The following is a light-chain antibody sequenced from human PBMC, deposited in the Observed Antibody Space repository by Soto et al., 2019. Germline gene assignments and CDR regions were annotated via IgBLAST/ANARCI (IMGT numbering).Light chain of an antibody. J-gene: IGLJ1*01. CDR3: SSYAGSTIREFYV. CDR1: SSDVGGYNY. V-gene: IGLV2-8*01. CDR2: EVS. Sequence: QSVLTQPPSASGSPGQSVTISCTGTSSDVGGYNYVSWYQQHPGKAPKLMIYEVSKRPSGVPDRFSGSKSGNTASLTVSGLQAEDEADYYCSSYAGSTIREFYVFGTGTKLTVL.